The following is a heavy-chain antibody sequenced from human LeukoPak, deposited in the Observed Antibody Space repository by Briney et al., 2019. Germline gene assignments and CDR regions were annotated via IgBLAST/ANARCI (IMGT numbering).Heavy chain of an antibody. CDR3: ARGITIFNWFDP. J-gene: IGHJ5*02. Sequence: SSVKVSCKASGGTFSSYAISWLRQAPGQGLEWMGGIIPIFGTANYAQKFQGRVTITTDESTSTAYMELSSLRYEDTAVYYCARGITIFNWFDPWGQGTLVTVSS. D-gene: IGHD3-9*01. CDR2: IIPIFGTA. CDR1: GGTFSSYA. V-gene: IGHV1-69*05.